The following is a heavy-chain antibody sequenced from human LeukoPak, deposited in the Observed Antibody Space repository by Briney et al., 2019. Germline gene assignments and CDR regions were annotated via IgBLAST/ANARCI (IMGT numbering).Heavy chain of an antibody. Sequence: GGSLRLSCAASGFTFTGSALCGVRQAPGKGLGWVSPISGNGVVTYTADSVKGRFSISRDTSTSTRCLQKRSLSAENTDVYYCAKRYYYDSSGYYWHPTWYYWGQGTLVTVSS. J-gene: IGHJ4*02. CDR2: ISGNGVVT. CDR1: GFTFTGSA. CDR3: AKRYYYDSSGYYWHPTWYY. D-gene: IGHD3-22*01. V-gene: IGHV3-23*01.